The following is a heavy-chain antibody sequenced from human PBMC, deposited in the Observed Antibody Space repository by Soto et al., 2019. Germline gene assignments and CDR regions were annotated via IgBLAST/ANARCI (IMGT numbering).Heavy chain of an antibody. J-gene: IGHJ5*02. Sequence: EVQLVESGGGLVQPGGSLRLSCAASGFTFSSYSMNWVRQAPGKGLEWVSYIRRSSSTIYYADSVKGRFTISRDNAKNSLYLQMNSLRAEDTAVYYCARDRFDYYDSSGYWRFDPWGQGTLVTVSS. V-gene: IGHV3-48*01. CDR3: ARDRFDYYDSSGYWRFDP. CDR2: IRRSSSTI. CDR1: GFTFSSYS. D-gene: IGHD3-22*01.